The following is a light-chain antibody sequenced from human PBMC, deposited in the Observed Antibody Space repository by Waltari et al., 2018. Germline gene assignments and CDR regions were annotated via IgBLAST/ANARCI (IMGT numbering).Light chain of an antibody. CDR1: QGISSF. Sequence: DIQLTQSPTFLSASVGDSVTITCRASQGISSFLAWYQQKPGKAPNLLIYAASTLQTGVPSRFSGSGSGTEFTLTISSLQPEDFATYYCQQLHNHPFTFGPGTTVDI. CDR2: AAS. J-gene: IGKJ3*01. V-gene: IGKV1-9*01. CDR3: QQLHNHPFT.